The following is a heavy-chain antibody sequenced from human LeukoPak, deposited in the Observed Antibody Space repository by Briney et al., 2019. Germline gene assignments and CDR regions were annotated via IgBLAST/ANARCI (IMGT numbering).Heavy chain of an antibody. CDR2: IYYSGSP. CDR3: ARRGPSDASTSYFFDY. D-gene: IGHD2-2*01. J-gene: IGHJ4*02. CDR1: GDSIGSSPYY. V-gene: IGHV4-39*01. Sequence: SETLSLTCTVSGDSIGSSPYYWDWIRQPPGMGLEWIGCIYYSGSPYYNPSLKSRVTMSADTAKNQFSLKVTFVTAADTAVYYCARRGPSDASTSYFFDYWGQGILVTVSS.